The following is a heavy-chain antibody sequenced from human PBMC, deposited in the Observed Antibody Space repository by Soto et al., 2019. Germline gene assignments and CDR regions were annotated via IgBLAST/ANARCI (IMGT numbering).Heavy chain of an antibody. D-gene: IGHD4-17*01. CDR3: VRGRSNDYKSTPPPIFDP. V-gene: IGHV3-13*01. CDR1: QFIFDKYH. CDR2: IGTLEDK. Sequence: GVTLRRSCSAAQFIFDKYHMNCVRQATRNSLEWVLGIGTLEDKYYSDFLRGRFTIIRENAKNSVHLQMNVLTDGDTGLYYCVRGRSNDYKSTPPPIFDPSGQGTLVTVSS. J-gene: IGHJ5*02.